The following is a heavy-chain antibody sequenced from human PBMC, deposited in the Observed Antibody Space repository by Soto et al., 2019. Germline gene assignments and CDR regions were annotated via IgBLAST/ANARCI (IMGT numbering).Heavy chain of an antibody. V-gene: IGHV1-69*01. D-gene: IGHD1-26*01. CDR1: GGTLNNYV. CDR2: IIPVSGPA. J-gene: IGHJ4*02. Sequence: QVRLVQSGAEVKKPGSSVKVSCKDSGGTLNNYVLNWVRQAPGQGLEWMGAIIPVSGPADCAQRVQGRVTITADLSTATVYMELSSLTSDDTAVYYCAGGTWEPHWGQGTLVTVSS. CDR3: AGGTWEPH.